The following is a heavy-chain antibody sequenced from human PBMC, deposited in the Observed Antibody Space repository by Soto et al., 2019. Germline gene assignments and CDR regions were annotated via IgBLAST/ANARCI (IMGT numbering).Heavy chain of an antibody. Sequence: ASVKVSCKVSGYTLTELSMHWVRQAPGKGLEWMGGFDPEDGETIYAQKFQGRVTMTEDTSTDTAYMELSGLRSEDTAVYYCATVKLVGGEYYFDYWGQGTLVTVSS. V-gene: IGHV1-24*01. CDR3: ATVKLVGGEYYFDY. CDR1: GYTLTELS. D-gene: IGHD3-16*01. J-gene: IGHJ4*02. CDR2: FDPEDGET.